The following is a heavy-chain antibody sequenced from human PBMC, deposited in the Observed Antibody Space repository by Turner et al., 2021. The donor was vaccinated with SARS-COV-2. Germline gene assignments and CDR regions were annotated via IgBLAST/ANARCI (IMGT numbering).Heavy chain of an antibody. Sequence: QVQLQQWGAGLVKPSETLSLTCPVSGGSISSSSYYWGWIRQPPGKGLEWIGSIYYSGSTYYNPSLKSRVTTSVDTSKNQFSLKMSSVTAADTAVYYCASTVWLRGAFDIWGQGTMVTVSS. CDR2: IYYSGST. D-gene: IGHD5-18*01. V-gene: IGHV4-39*01. J-gene: IGHJ3*02. CDR1: GGSISSSSYY. CDR3: ASTVWLRGAFDI.